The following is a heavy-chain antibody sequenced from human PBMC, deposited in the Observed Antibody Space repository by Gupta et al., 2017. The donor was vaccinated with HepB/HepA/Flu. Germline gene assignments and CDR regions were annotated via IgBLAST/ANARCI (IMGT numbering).Heavy chain of an antibody. Sequence: QVQLQESGPGLVKPSGTLSLTCAVSGGSTRSSNWRSWVRQPPGKGLEWSGEIYHSGSTNYNPSLKSRVTISVDKSKNQFSLKLSSVAAADPAVYYCARDLKSLWLATYGMDVWGQGTTVTVSS. J-gene: IGHJ6*02. D-gene: IGHD6-19*01. CDR1: GGSTRSSNW. CDR3: ARDLKSLWLATYGMDV. V-gene: IGHV4-4*02. CDR2: IYHSGST.